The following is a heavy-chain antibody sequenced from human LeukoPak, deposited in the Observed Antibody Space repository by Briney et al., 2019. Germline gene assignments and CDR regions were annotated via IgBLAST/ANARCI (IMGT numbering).Heavy chain of an antibody. V-gene: IGHV1-18*01. Sequence: ASAKVSCKASGYTFTSYGISWVRQAHGQGLEWIGWISAYNGNTNYAQKLQGRVTMTTDTSTSTAYMELRSLRSDDTAVYYCAMQSSIAALGSPLDYWGQGTLVTVSS. D-gene: IGHD6-6*01. CDR3: AMQSSIAALGSPLDY. CDR2: ISAYNGNT. CDR1: GYTFTSYG. J-gene: IGHJ4*02.